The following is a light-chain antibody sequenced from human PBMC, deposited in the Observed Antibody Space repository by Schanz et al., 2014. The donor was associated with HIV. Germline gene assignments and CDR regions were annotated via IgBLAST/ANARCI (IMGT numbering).Light chain of an antibody. V-gene: IGKV1-5*03. CDR3: QQYNSYPLT. Sequence: DIQMTQSPSTLSASVGDRITITCRASESIYKWLAWYQQKPGKAPKLLMYNASSLESGVPSRFSGGGSGTEFMLFISSLQPDDFATYYCQQYNSYPLTFGGGTKVEVK. J-gene: IGKJ4*01. CDR1: ESIYKW. CDR2: NAS.